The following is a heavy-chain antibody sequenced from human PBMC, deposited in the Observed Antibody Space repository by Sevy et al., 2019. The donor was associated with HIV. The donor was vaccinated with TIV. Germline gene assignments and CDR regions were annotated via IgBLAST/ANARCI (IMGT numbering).Heavy chain of an antibody. CDR2: IRNKEYNGTT. D-gene: IGHD4-4*01. CDR1: GFAFSDYA. Sequence: GGSLRLSCTGSGFAFSDYALSWVRQAPGKGLEWVGFIRNKEYNGTTEYAASVKGRFFISSDDSKSVAYLDMNSLKTADTGLYYCTRSVTTIYWGRGTLVTVSS. CDR3: TRSVTTIY. J-gene: IGHJ4*02. V-gene: IGHV3-49*04.